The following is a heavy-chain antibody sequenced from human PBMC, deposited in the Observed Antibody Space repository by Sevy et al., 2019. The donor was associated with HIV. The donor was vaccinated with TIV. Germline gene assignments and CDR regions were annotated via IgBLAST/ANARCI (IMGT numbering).Heavy chain of an antibody. D-gene: IGHD2-15*01. CDR3: AREGLYCSGGSCYYFDY. CDR2: IIPIFGTA. CDR1: GGTFSSYA. V-gene: IGHV1-69*13. J-gene: IGHJ4*02. Sequence: ASVKVSCKASGGTFSSYAISWVRQAPGQGLEWMGGIIPIFGTANYAQNFQGRVTITAYESTSTAYMELSSLRFEDTAVYYCAREGLYCSGGSCYYFDYWGQGTLVTVSS.